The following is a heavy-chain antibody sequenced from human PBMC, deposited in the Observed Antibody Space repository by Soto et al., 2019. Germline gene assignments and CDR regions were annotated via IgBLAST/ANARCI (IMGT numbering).Heavy chain of an antibody. CDR3: AKDRSSSSSRAFDY. CDR1: GFTFDDYA. Sequence: GGSLRLSCAASGFTFDDYAMHWVRQAPGKGLEWVSGISWNSGSIGYADSVKGRFTISRDNAKNSLYLQMNSLRAEDTALYYCAKDRSSSSSRAFDYWGQGTLVTVSS. CDR2: ISWNSGSI. D-gene: IGHD6-6*01. V-gene: IGHV3-9*01. J-gene: IGHJ4*02.